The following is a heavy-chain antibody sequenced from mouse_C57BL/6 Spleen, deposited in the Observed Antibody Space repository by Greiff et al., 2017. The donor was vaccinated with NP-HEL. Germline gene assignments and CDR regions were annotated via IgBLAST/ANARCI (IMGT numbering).Heavy chain of an antibody. CDR1: GYAFSSSW. CDR2: IYPGDGDT. J-gene: IGHJ2*01. CDR3: ASFDY. Sequence: QVQLQQSGPELVKPGASVKISCKASGYAFSSSWMNWVKQRPGKGLEWIGRIYPGDGDTNYNGKVKGKGTLTADNSSSTADMQLISLTSEYSAVYFCASFDYWGQGTTLTVSS. V-gene: IGHV1-82*01.